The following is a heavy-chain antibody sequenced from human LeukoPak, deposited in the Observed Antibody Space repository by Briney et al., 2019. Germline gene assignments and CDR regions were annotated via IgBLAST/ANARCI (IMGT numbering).Heavy chain of an antibody. V-gene: IGHV4-39*07. Sequence: PSETLSLTCTVSGGSISSSSYYWGWIRQPPGKGLEWIGSIYYSGSTYYNPSLKSRVTISVDTSKNQFSLKLSSVTAADTAVYYCARLSKSTYYYGSGRKNAFDIWGQGTMVTVSS. J-gene: IGHJ3*02. CDR1: GGSISSSSYY. D-gene: IGHD3-10*01. CDR3: ARLSKSTYYYGSGRKNAFDI. CDR2: IYYSGST.